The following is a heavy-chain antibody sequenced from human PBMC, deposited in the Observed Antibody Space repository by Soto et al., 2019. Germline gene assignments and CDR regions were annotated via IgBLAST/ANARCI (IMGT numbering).Heavy chain of an antibody. CDR1: GFTFSNYA. V-gene: IGHV3-23*01. D-gene: IGHD2-15*01. Sequence: GGSLRLSCAASGFTFSNYAMNWVRQAPGKGLEWVSAISESAGDTYYADSVKGRFAISRDNSNNTLYLQIDGLRAEDTAVYYCAMVGGSVSPGNWFDSWGQGTLVTVSS. CDR2: ISESAGDT. J-gene: IGHJ5*01. CDR3: AMVGGSVSPGNWFDS.